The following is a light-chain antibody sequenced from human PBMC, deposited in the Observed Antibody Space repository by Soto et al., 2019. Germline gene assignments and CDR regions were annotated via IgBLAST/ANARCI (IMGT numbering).Light chain of an antibody. CDR3: AAWDDTLNGHVV. J-gene: IGLJ2*01. V-gene: IGLV1-44*01. CDR1: SSNIGSNT. CDR2: SNR. Sequence: QSVLTQPPSASGTPGQRVTILCSGSSSNIGSNTVDWYQQLPGAAPKLLIYSNRQRPSGVPDRFSGSKSGTSASLAISVLQSEDEADYFCAAWDDTLNGHVVFGGGTKLTVL.